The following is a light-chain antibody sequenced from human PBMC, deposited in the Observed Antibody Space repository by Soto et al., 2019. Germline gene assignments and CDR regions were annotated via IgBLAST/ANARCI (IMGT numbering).Light chain of an antibody. J-gene: IGKJ1*01. V-gene: IGKV4-1*01. CDR2: WAS. CDR1: QSVLYSYNNKNY. Sequence: DIVXTQSPXSLAVSLGERATINCKSSQSVLYSYNNKNYLAWYQQKPGQPPKLLISWASIRESGVPDRFRGSGSGTDFTLTITSLQAEDVAVYYCQQHYNIPWTFGQGTKVEIK. CDR3: QQHYNIPWT.